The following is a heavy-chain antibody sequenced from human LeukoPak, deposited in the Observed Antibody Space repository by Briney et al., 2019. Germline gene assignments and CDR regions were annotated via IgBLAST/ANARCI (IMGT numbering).Heavy chain of an antibody. CDR3: AKPSGSDPVDY. CDR1: GFTVSSNY. J-gene: IGHJ4*02. D-gene: IGHD1-26*01. Sequence: PGGSLRLSCAASGFTVSSNYMSWVRQAPGKGLEWVSVIYSGGSTYYADSVKGRFTISRDKSKNTLYLQMNSLRAEDTAVYYCAKPSGSDPVDYWGQGTLVTVSS. CDR2: IYSGGST. V-gene: IGHV3-53*01.